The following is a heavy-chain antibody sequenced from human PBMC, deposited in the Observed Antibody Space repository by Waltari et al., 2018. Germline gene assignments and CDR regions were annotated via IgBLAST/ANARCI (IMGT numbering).Heavy chain of an antibody. CDR3: ATGGYFFDY. D-gene: IGHD6-13*01. CDR2: VKSKANGETI. CDR1: GFTFSNAW. J-gene: IGHJ4*02. V-gene: IGHV3-15*07. Sequence: EEQLVESGGDLVKPGGSLRLSCVGSGFTFSNAWMNWVRQAPGKGLGWVGRVKSKANGETIDYAAPVKGRVTISRDDSKNTVYLQMNSLKIEDTAVYYCATGGYFFDYWGQGTLVTVSS.